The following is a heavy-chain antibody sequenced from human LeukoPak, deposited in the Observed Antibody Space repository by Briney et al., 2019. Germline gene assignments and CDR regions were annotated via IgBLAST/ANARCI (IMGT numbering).Heavy chain of an antibody. CDR1: GFTFDDYA. CDR3: AKDKKHYYDSSGYLDP. V-gene: IGHV3-9*01. CDR2: ISWNSGRI. Sequence: GRSLRLSCAASGFTFDDYAMHWVRHAPGKGLEWVSGISWNSGRIGYADSVKGRFTISRDNAKNSLYLQMNSLRAEDTALYYCAKDKKHYYDSSGYLDPWGQGTLVTVSS. D-gene: IGHD3-22*01. J-gene: IGHJ5*02.